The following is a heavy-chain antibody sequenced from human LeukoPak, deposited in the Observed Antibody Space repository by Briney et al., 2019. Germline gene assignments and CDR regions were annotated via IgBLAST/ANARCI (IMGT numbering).Heavy chain of an antibody. D-gene: IGHD3-22*01. CDR3: ARHLWAKGGIVVVNTFFDY. Sequence: GESLKISCKGSGYSFTSYWISWVRQMPGKGLEWMGRIDPSDSYTNCSPSFQGHVTISADKSISTAYLQWSSLKASDTAMYYCARHLWAKGGIVVVNTFFDYWGQGTLVTVSS. V-gene: IGHV5-10-1*01. J-gene: IGHJ4*02. CDR2: IDPSDSYT. CDR1: GYSFTSYW.